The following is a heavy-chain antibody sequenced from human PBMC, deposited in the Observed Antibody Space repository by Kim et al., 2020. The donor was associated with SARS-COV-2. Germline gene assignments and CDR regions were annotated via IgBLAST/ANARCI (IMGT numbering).Heavy chain of an antibody. CDR2: VVYSGKT. J-gene: IGHJ4*02. CDR1: GGSFNIDNYY. D-gene: IGHD6-19*01. Sequence: SETLSHTCLVSGGSFNIDNYYWAWVRQPPGKGLEWMGSVVYSGKTWYTPSLKSRITISVDTSTKQFSLNLISVSAADTATYFCVRHHHNGWCDYWGQGTLVTVSS. CDR3: VRHHHNGWCDY. V-gene: IGHV4-39*01.